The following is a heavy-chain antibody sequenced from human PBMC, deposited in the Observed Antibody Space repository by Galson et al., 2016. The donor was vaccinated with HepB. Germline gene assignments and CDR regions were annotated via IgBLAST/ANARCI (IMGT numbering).Heavy chain of an antibody. CDR2: ISHDGSTE. J-gene: IGHJ4*02. D-gene: IGHD6-19*01. Sequence: SLRLSCAASGFTFSHYAMHWVRQAPGKGLDWVAVISHDGSTEYYTDSVKGRFTISRDNSKNTLYLQMNSLGTEDTAVYYCARAVAGREDFDSWGRGTLVTVSS. CDR1: GFTFSHYA. CDR3: ARAVAGREDFDS. V-gene: IGHV3-30*04.